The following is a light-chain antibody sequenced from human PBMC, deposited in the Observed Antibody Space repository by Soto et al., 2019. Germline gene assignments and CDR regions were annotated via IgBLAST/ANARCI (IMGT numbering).Light chain of an antibody. CDR2: DAS. V-gene: IGKV3-11*01. CDR3: QQRSNWPLEVT. CDR1: QTVISRH. Sequence: EMVLTQSPGTLSLSPGERATLSCRTSQTVISRHLAWYQQRPGQAPRLLIYDASKRATGIPARFSGSGSGTDFTLTISSLEAEDFAVYYCQQRSNWPLEVTFGQGTRLEIK. J-gene: IGKJ5*01.